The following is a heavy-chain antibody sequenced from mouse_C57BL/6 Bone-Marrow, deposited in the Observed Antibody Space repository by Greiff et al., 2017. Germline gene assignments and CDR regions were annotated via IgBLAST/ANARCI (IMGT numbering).Heavy chain of an antibody. CDR3: AREPYSYYYAMDY. CDR1: GYSITSGYY. V-gene: IGHV3-6*01. CDR2: ISYDGSN. J-gene: IGHJ4*01. Sequence: EVKLMESGPGLVKPSQSLSLTCSVTGYSITSGYYWNWIRQFPGNKLEWMGYISYDGSNNYNPSLKNRISITRDTSKNQFFLKLNSVTTEDTATYYCAREPYSYYYAMDYWGQGTSVTVSS. D-gene: IGHD2-12*01.